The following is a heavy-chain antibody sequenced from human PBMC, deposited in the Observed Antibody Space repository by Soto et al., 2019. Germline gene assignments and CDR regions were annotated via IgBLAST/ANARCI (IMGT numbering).Heavy chain of an antibody. J-gene: IGHJ6*02. CDR2: TYYRSKWYN. CDR1: GDSVSSNSAA. Sequence: SQTLSLTCAISGDSVSSNSAAWNWIRQSPSRGLEWLGRTYYRSKWYNDYAVSVKSRITINPDTSKNQFSLQLNSVTPEDTAVYYCARDAIVVPFYYYYGMDVWGQGTTVTVSS. V-gene: IGHV6-1*01. CDR3: ARDAIVVPFYYYYGMDV. D-gene: IGHD1-26*01.